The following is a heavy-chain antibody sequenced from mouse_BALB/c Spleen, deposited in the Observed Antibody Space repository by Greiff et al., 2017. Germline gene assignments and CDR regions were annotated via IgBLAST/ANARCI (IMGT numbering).Heavy chain of an antibody. CDR3: AREAFYAMDY. Sequence: VKLVESGPELVKPGASVRISCKASGYTFTSYYIHWVKQRPGQGLEWIGWIYPGNVNTKYNEKFKGKATLTADKSSSTAYMQLSSLTSEDSAVYFCAREAFYAMDYWGQGTSVTVSS. CDR2: IYPGNVNT. J-gene: IGHJ4*01. V-gene: IGHV1S56*01. CDR1: GYTFTSYY.